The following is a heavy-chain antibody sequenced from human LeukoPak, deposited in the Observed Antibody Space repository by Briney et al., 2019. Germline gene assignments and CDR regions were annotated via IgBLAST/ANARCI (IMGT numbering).Heavy chain of an antibody. CDR3: ARDIRYCSGGSCYGFDAFDI. CDR1: GFTFSSYS. J-gene: IGHJ3*02. V-gene: IGHV3-21*01. CDR2: ISSSSYI. D-gene: IGHD2-15*01. Sequence: PGGSLRLSCAASGFTFSSYSMNWVRQAPGKGLEWVSSISSSSYIYYADSVKGRFTISRDNAKNSLYLQMNSLRAEDTAVYYCARDIRYCSGGSCYGFDAFDIWGQGTMVTVSS.